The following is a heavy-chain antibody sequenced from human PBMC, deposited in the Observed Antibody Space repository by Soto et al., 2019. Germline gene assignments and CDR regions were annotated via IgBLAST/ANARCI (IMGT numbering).Heavy chain of an antibody. Sequence: GASVKVSCKASGYTFTGYYMHWVRQAPGQGLEWMGWINPNSGGTNYAQKFQGRVTMTRDTSISTAYMELSRLRSDDTAVYYCAVLRGYTYGVRVDDFDIWGQGTMVTVSS. CDR3: AVLRGYTYGVRVDDFDI. J-gene: IGHJ3*02. V-gene: IGHV1-2*02. CDR1: GYTFTGYY. CDR2: INPNSGGT. D-gene: IGHD5-18*01.